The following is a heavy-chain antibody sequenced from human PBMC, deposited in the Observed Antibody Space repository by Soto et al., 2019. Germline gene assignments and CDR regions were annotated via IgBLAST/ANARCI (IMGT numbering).Heavy chain of an antibody. CDR1: GGTFSSYA. Sequence: SVKVSCKASGGTFSSYAISWVRQAPGQGLEWMGGIIPIFGTANYAQKFQGRVTITADESTSTACMELSSLRSEDTAVYYCARCLYYYDSSGYRRCAFDIWGQGTMVTVSS. CDR3: ARCLYYYDSSGYRRCAFDI. D-gene: IGHD3-22*01. CDR2: IIPIFGTA. V-gene: IGHV1-69*13. J-gene: IGHJ3*02.